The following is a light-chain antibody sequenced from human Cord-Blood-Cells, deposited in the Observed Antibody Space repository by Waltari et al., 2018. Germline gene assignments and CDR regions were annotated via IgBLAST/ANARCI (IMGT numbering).Light chain of an antibody. Sequence: DIQMNQSPSSLSASVGDRVTITCRASQSISSYLNWYQQKPGKAPKLLIYAASSLQSGGPSRFSGSGSWTDFTLTISSRQPEDFATYYCQHSYSTPVTFGPGTKVDIK. V-gene: IGKV1-39*01. CDR3: QHSYSTPVT. CDR2: AAS. CDR1: QSISSY. J-gene: IGKJ3*01.